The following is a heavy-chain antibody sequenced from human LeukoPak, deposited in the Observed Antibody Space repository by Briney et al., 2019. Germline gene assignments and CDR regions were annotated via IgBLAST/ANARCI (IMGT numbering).Heavy chain of an antibody. CDR2: IRWNSGDI. J-gene: IGHJ4*02. CDR3: ARDKGAYSNSHPFYH. CDR1: GFTFDDYA. D-gene: IGHD6-13*01. V-gene: IGHV3-9*01. Sequence: GRSLRLSCAASGFTFDDYAMHWVRQAPGKGLTCVSCIRWNSGDIDYADSVKGRFTISRDNAKNFLSLQMNSLRPEDTALYYCARDKGAYSNSHPFYHGGQGILVTVSS.